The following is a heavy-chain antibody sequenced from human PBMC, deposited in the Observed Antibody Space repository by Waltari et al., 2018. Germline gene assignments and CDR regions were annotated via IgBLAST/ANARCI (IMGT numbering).Heavy chain of an antibody. CDR2: MCMNSRSN. V-gene: IGHV3-9*01. J-gene: IGHJ4*02. CDR1: GFSFEGNS. Sequence: EVQLVESGGGLVQPGRSLRLSCVACGFSFEGNSMHWVRQAQGKGMGLVSIMCMNSRSNAYDDPGKCRRTTTTDNANKSLYSQKISLGTDASAFDYCGKGGRALWFGEFDYWGQGTLVTVSS. CDR3: GKGGRALWFGEFDY. D-gene: IGHD3-10*01.